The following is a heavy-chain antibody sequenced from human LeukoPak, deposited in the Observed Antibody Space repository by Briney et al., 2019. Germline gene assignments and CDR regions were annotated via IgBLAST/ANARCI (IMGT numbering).Heavy chain of an antibody. CDR3: ARVTEWNDFDY. Sequence: SETLSLTCAVSGGSIISSNWWSWVRQPPGKGLEWIGEIYHSGSTYYNPSLKSRVTISVDTSKNQFSLKLSSVTAADTALYSCARVTEWNDFDYWGQGILVTVS. J-gene: IGHJ4*02. D-gene: IGHD1-1*01. CDR1: GGSIISSNW. V-gene: IGHV4-4*02. CDR2: IYHSGST.